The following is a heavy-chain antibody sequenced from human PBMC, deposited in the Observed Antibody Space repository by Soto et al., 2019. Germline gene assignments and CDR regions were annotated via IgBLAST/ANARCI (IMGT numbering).Heavy chain of an antibody. CDR3: AKSAGKQLVPDY. CDR2: ISGSGGST. J-gene: IGHJ4*02. V-gene: IGHV3-23*01. CDR1: GFTFSSYA. D-gene: IGHD6-13*01. Sequence: GGSLRLSCAASGFTFSSYAMSWVRQAPGRGLEWVSAISGSGGSTYNADSVKGRFTISRDNSKNTLYLQMNSLRAEDTAVYYCAKSAGKQLVPDYWGQGTLVTVSS.